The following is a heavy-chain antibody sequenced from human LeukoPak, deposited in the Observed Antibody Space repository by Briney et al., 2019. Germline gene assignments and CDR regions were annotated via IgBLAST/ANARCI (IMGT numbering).Heavy chain of an antibody. V-gene: IGHV3-74*01. D-gene: IGHD1-26*01. CDR3: ARDLSYSGIDY. Sequence: GGSLRLSCATSGFTFSYYWMHWVRQAPGKGLVWVSRIKSDGNITEYADSVKGRFTISRDNAKNTLYLQTNSLRAEDTAVYYCARDLSYSGIDYWGQGTLVTVSS. CDR2: IKSDGNIT. J-gene: IGHJ4*02. CDR1: GFTFSYYW.